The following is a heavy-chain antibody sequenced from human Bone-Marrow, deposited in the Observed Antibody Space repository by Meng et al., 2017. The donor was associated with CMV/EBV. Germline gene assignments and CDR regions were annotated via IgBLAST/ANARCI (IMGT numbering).Heavy chain of an antibody. Sequence: VTLQQWGAGLLKPPEALSLTCGVDGAPFCGYWSWVRQPPGKGLELIGEITHSGSTNYNVSLKSRVTISIATSKNQLSLKLSSVTATDTAVYYCAPGFRSWSGSYSSWGRGTLVTVSS. CDR3: APGFRSWSGSYSS. V-gene: IGHV4-34*01. D-gene: IGHD1-26*01. CDR1: GAPFCGY. CDR2: ITHSGST. J-gene: IGHJ4*02.